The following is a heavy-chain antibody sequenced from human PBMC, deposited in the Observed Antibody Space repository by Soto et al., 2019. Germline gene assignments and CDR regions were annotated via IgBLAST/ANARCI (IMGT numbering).Heavy chain of an antibody. D-gene: IGHD2-2*01. CDR3: ARGMGAYCSSTSCYYYYYYGMDV. CDR2: INPNSGGT. CDR1: GYTFTGYY. V-gene: IGHV1-2*04. Sequence: QVQLVQSGAEVKKPGASVKVSCKASGYTFTGYYMHWVRQAPGQGLEWMGWINPNSGGTNYAQKFQGWVTMTRDTAISTDYMELSRLRSDDTAVYYCARGMGAYCSSTSCYYYYYYGMDVWGQGTTVTVSS. J-gene: IGHJ6*02.